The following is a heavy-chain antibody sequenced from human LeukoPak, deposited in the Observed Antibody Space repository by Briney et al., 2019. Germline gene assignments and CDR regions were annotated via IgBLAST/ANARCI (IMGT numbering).Heavy chain of an antibody. J-gene: IGHJ4*02. CDR1: GFTVSSNY. CDR2: IYGGGDT. Sequence: GGSLRLSCAASGFTVSSNYMSWVRQAPGKGLECVSVIYGGGDTYYADSVKGRFTISRDNAKNSLYLQMNSLRAEDTAVYYCARDSDSSGYCDYWGQGTLVTVSS. D-gene: IGHD3-22*01. CDR3: ARDSDSSGYCDY. V-gene: IGHV3-66*01.